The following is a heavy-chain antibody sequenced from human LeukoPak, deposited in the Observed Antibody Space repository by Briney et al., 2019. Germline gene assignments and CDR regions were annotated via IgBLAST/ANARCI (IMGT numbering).Heavy chain of an antibody. CDR2: IYYSGST. D-gene: IGHD3-10*01. CDR1: GGSISSYY. CDR3: ARATYLKVRGVMGKNDPPRNWFDP. V-gene: IGHV4-59*01. J-gene: IGHJ5*02. Sequence: SETLSLTCTVSGGSISSYYWSWIRQPPGKGLEWIGYIYYSGSTNYNPSLKSRVTISVDTSKNQFSLKLSSVTAADTAVYYCARATYLKVRGVMGKNDPPRNWFDPWGQGTLVTVSS.